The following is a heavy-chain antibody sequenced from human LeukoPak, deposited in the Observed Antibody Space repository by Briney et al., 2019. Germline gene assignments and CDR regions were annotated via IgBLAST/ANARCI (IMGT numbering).Heavy chain of an antibody. CDR3: ARGNWAEDGYFDY. D-gene: IGHD7-27*01. CDR1: GFTFSNYE. V-gene: IGHV3-48*03. J-gene: IGHJ4*02. CDR2: ISGSGSTI. Sequence: PGGSLRLSCAASGFTFSNYEMNWVRQAPGKGLEWVSYISGSGSTIYYADSVKGRFTISRDNAKNSLYLQMNSLRAEDTAVYYCARGNWAEDGYFDYWGQGTLVTVSS.